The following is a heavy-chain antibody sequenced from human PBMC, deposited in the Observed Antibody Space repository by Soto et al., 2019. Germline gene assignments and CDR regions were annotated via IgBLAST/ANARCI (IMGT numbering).Heavy chain of an antibody. V-gene: IGHV4-30-2*01. CDR1: GGSISSGGYS. CDR2: IYHSGST. Sequence: PSETLSLTCAVSGGSISSGGYSWSWIRQPPGKGLEWIGYIYHSGSTYYNPSLKSRVTISVDTSKNQFSLKLSSVTAADTAVYYCARVRGDGYNQAFDIWGQGTMVTVSS. D-gene: IGHD5-12*01. CDR3: ARVRGDGYNQAFDI. J-gene: IGHJ3*02.